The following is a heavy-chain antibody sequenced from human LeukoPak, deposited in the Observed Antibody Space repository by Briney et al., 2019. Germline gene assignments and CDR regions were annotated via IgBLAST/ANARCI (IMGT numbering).Heavy chain of an antibody. V-gene: IGHV1-2*02. CDR3: ARDANKWLVDYNWFDP. D-gene: IGHD6-19*01. CDR2: INPNSGGT. CDR1: GYTFTGYY. Sequence: ASVKVSCKASGYTFTGYYMHWVRQAPGQGLEWMGWINPNSGGTNYAQKFQGRVTMTRDTSISTAYMGLSRLRSDDTAVYYCARDANKWLVDYNWFDPWGQGTLVTVSS. J-gene: IGHJ5*02.